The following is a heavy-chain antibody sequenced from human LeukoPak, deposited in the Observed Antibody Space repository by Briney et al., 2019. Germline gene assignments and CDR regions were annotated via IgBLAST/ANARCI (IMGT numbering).Heavy chain of an antibody. CDR3: ATVGYGDYHFDY. CDR2: VDPEDGET. D-gene: IGHD4-17*01. CDR1: GYTFTDYY. J-gene: IGHJ4*02. V-gene: IGHV1-69-2*01. Sequence: ASVKVPCKVSGYTFTDYYMHWVQQAPGKGLVWMGLVDPEDGETIYAEKFQGRVTITADTSTDTAYMELSSLRSEDTAVYYCATVGYGDYHFDYWGQGTLVTVSS.